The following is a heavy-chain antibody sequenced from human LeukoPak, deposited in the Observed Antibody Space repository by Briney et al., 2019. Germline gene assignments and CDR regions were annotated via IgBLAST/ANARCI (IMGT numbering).Heavy chain of an antibody. D-gene: IGHD2/OR15-2a*01. CDR2: IWYDGSNK. CDR3: AREGARGNSQFDY. J-gene: IGHJ4*02. Sequence: PGGSLRLSCAASGFTFSSYGMHWVRPAPGKGLEWVELIWYDGSNKYYADSVKGRLTISRDNSKNTLYLQMNSLRAEDTAVYYCAREGARGNSQFDYWGQGTLVTVSS. V-gene: IGHV3-33*01. CDR1: GFTFSSYG.